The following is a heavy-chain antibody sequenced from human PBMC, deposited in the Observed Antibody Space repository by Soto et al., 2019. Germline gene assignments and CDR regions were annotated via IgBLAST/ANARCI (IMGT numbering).Heavy chain of an antibody. Sequence: XGSLRLSCSASGFTFNTYAMSWVRQAPGMRLEWVSTISASGGRTYYADSVKGRFTVSRDNSQNTLRLDMDSLRAEDTALYYCAKDNIPVGDYYYGVDVWG. D-gene: IGHD6-19*01. V-gene: IGHV3-23*01. CDR3: AKDNIPVGDYYYGVDV. J-gene: IGHJ6*02. CDR2: ISASGGRT. CDR1: GFTFNTYA.